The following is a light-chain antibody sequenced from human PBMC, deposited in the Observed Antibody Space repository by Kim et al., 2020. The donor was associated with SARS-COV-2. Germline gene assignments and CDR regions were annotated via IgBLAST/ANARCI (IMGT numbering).Light chain of an antibody. CDR3: QQRRTWPLT. Sequence: PGEQATPPCRASQNIDNWIAWYQQKSGQAHRLLIYDASTRATGTPARFSGSGSGTDFTLTIDSLEPEDFAVYYCQQRRTWPLTFGGGTKVDIK. V-gene: IGKV3-11*01. J-gene: IGKJ4*01. CDR2: DAS. CDR1: QNIDNW.